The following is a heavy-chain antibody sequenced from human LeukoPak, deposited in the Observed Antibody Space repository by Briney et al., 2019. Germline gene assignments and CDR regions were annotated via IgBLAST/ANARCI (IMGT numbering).Heavy chain of an antibody. CDR3: ATDSMRFEGGTQDKS. Sequence: GASVKVSCKASGGTFSSYAISWVRQAPGQGLEWMGGIIPIFGTANYAQKFQGRVTITADESTSTAYMELSSLRSEDTAVYYCATDSMRFEGGTQDKSWGQGTLVTVSS. J-gene: IGHJ4*02. D-gene: IGHD3-10*01. V-gene: IGHV1-69*13. CDR2: IIPIFGTA. CDR1: GGTFSSYA.